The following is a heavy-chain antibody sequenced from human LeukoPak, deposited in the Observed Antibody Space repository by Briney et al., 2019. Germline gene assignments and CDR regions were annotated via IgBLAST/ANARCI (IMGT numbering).Heavy chain of an antibody. Sequence: SETLSLTCTVSGGSISSGDYYWSWIRQPPGKGLGWIGYIYYSGSTYYNPSLKSRVTISVDTSKNQFSLKLSSVTAADTAVYYCARVMTDYYYYGMDVWGQGTTVTVSS. J-gene: IGHJ6*02. CDR3: ARVMTDYYYYGMDV. V-gene: IGHV4-30-4*01. CDR2: IYYSGST. CDR1: GGSISSGDYY. D-gene: IGHD3-16*01.